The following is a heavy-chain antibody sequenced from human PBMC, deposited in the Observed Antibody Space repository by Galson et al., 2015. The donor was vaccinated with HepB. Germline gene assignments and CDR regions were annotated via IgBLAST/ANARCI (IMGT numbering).Heavy chain of an antibody. Sequence: SLRLSCAASGFTFSSYGMHWVRQAPGKGLEWVAVISYDGSNKYYADSVKGRFTISRDNSKNTLYLQMNSLRAEDTAVYYCAKGEVGARVYGMDVWGQGTTVTVSS. CDR3: AKGEVGARVYGMDV. CDR2: ISYDGSNK. V-gene: IGHV3-30*18. CDR1: GFTFSSYG. D-gene: IGHD1-26*01. J-gene: IGHJ6*02.